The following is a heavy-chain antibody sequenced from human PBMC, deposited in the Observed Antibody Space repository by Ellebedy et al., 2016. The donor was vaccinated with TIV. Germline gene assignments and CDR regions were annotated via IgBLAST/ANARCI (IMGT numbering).Heavy chain of an antibody. CDR2: VSYDGSNK. J-gene: IGHJ4*02. Sequence: GESLKISCAASGFTFSNYGMHWVRQAPGKGLEWVAVVSYDGSNKYYADSVKGRFTISRDNSKTTLYLQMNSLRAEDMAVYYCARRGYCSGGSCASVPFDYWGQGTLVTVSS. CDR1: GFTFSNYG. CDR3: ARRGYCSGGSCASVPFDY. V-gene: IGHV3-30*03. D-gene: IGHD2-15*01.